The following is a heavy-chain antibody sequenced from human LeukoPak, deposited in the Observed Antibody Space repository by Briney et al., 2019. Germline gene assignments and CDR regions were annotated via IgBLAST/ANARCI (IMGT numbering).Heavy chain of an antibody. V-gene: IGHV1-69*06. CDR2: IIPIFGTA. D-gene: IGHD1-26*01. Sequence: GASVKVSCKASGGTFSSYAISWVRQAPGQGLEWMGGIIPIFGTANYAQEFQGRVTITADKSTSTAYMELSSLRSEDTAVYYCARTRPSGSYQGYFDYWGQGTLVTVSS. J-gene: IGHJ4*02. CDR3: ARTRPSGSYQGYFDY. CDR1: GGTFSSYA.